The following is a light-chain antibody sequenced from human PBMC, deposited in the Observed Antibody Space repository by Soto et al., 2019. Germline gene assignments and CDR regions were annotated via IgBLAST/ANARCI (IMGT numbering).Light chain of an antibody. J-gene: IGLJ1*01. CDR2: EVN. Sequence: QSVLTQPPSVSGSPGQSVTISCTGTSSDIGTYNRVSWYQQPPGTAPKLMIYEVNNRPSGVPDRFSGSKSGNTASLTISGLQAEDEADYYCSSYTSSNPVFGTGTKLTVL. CDR1: SSDIGTYNR. CDR3: SSYTSSNPV. V-gene: IGLV2-18*02.